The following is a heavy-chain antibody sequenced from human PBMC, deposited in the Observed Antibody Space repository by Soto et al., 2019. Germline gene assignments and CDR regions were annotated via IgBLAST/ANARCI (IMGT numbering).Heavy chain of an antibody. Sequence: QVQLVQSGAEVKKPGSSVKVSCKASGGTFSSYAISWVRQAPGQGLEWMGGIIPIFGTANYAQKFQGRVTITADESTSTAYMGLSSLRSEARAVNYGAELGPHGYVMDVGGQGTTVTVSS. CDR2: IIPIFGTA. V-gene: IGHV1-69*01. D-gene: IGHD3-16*01. CDR1: GGTFSSYA. J-gene: IGHJ6*02. CDR3: AELGPHGYVMDV.